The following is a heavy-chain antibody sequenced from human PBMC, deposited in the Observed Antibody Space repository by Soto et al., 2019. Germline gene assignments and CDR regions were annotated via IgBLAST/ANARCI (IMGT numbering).Heavy chain of an antibody. CDR1: GFTFTNYA. J-gene: IGHJ4*02. CDR3: ANSVPYIAVAGTDY. CDR2: ISGSGGST. Sequence: PGGSLRLSCSASGFTFTNYAMNWVRQAPGKGLEWVSGISGSGGSTYYADSVKGRFTISRDNSKNTVYLQMNSLRAEDTAVYYCANSVPYIAVAGTDYWGQGTLVTVSS. D-gene: IGHD6-19*01. V-gene: IGHV3-23*01.